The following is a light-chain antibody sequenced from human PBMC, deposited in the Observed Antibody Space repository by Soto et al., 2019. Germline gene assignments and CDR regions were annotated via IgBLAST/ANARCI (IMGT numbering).Light chain of an antibody. Sequence: QSVLTQPPSVSAAPGQKVTISCSGSSSNIGHNYVSWYQHLPGTAPKLLIYEVSSRPSGVSNRFSGSRSGNTASLTISGLQTEDEADYYCNSYTSSNTLVFGTGTKLTVL. CDR3: NSYTSSNTLV. J-gene: IGLJ1*01. V-gene: IGLV2-14*01. CDR1: SSNIGHNY. CDR2: EVS.